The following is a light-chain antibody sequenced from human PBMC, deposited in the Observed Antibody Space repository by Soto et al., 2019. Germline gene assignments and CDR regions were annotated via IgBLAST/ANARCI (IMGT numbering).Light chain of an antibody. CDR2: EVN. Sequence: QSVLTQPPSASGSPGQSVAISCTGTSSDVGGYNYVSWYQQHPGKAPKLMIYEVNKRPSGVPDRFSGSKSGNTASLTISRLQTEDEADYYCSSYTSRSTLVAFGGGTKLTVL. J-gene: IGLJ2*01. CDR1: SSDVGGYNY. CDR3: SSYTSRSTLVA. V-gene: IGLV2-8*01.